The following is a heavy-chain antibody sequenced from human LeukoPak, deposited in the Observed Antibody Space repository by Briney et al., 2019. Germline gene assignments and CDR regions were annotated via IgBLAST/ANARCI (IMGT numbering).Heavy chain of an antibody. CDR1: GFGFGAYA. CDR2: IHNDAATT. D-gene: IGHD2/OR15-2a*01. V-gene: IGHV3-23*03. Sequence: GASLRLSCAASGFGFGAYAMIWVRQAPGKGLEWVSLIHNDAATTYYADSVRGRFTVSRDNSKNTLYLEMNSLRVEDTAVYYCAKGKGGTSFNYCFDYWGQGTPVSVSS. J-gene: IGHJ4*02. CDR3: AKGKGGTSFNYCFDY.